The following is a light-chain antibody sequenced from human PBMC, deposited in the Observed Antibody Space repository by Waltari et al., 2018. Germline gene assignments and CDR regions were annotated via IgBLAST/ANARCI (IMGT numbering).Light chain of an antibody. CDR1: SSNIGRNA. Sequence: QSVLTQPPSASGTPGQRVTISCFGSSSNIGRNAVSWYQQLPGTAPRLLIHTNDHRPSWVPDRFSASKSGTSASLAISGLQSEDEADFHCATWDDSLDGPVFGGGTKLTVL. V-gene: IGLV1-44*01. J-gene: IGLJ3*02. CDR3: ATWDDSLDGPV. CDR2: TND.